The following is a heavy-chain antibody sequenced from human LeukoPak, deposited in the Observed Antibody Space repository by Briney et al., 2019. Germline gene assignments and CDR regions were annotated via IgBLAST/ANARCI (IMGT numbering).Heavy chain of an antibody. CDR3: ARVYGDYEPWWFDP. CDR2: ISSSGSTI. Sequence: GGSLRLSCAASGFTFSSYEMNWVRQAPGKGLEWVSYISSSGSTIYYADSVKGRFTISRDNAKNSLYLQMNSLRAEDTAVYYCARVYGDYEPWWFDPWGQGTLVTVPS. D-gene: IGHD4-17*01. CDR1: GFTFSSYE. V-gene: IGHV3-48*03. J-gene: IGHJ5*02.